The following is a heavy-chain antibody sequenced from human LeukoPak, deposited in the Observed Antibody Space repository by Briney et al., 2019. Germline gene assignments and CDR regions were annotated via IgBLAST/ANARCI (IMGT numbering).Heavy chain of an antibody. CDR1: GFTFSSYW. Sequence: PGGSLRLSCAASGFTFSSYWMHWVRQAPGKGLVWVSRINTDGSSTSYADSVKGRFTISRDNAKNTLYLQMNSLRAEDTAVYYCARVPRHYYDSSGYYASFDYWGQGTLVTVSS. CDR3: ARVPRHYYDSSGYYASFDY. J-gene: IGHJ4*02. CDR2: INTDGSST. V-gene: IGHV3-74*01. D-gene: IGHD3-22*01.